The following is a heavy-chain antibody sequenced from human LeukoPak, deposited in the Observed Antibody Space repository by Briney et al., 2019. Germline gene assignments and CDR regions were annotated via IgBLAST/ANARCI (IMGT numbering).Heavy chain of an antibody. V-gene: IGHV4-59*01. J-gene: IGHJ4*02. CDR2: IYYSGST. D-gene: IGHD3-10*01. CDR1: GGSIRNYY. Sequence: SETLSLTCTVSGGSIRNYYWSWTRQPPGKGLEWIGNIYYSGSTNYNPSLKSRVTMSVDSSKNQFTLTVTSVTAADTAVYYCARHYDSGTYPLDYWGQETLVTVSS. CDR3: ARHYDSGTYPLDY.